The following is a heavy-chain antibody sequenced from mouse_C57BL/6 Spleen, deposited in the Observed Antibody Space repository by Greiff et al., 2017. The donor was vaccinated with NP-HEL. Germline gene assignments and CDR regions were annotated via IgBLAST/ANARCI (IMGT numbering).Heavy chain of an antibody. Sequence: DVKLVESGGGLVKPGGSLKLSCAASGFTFSSYAMSWVRQTPEKRLEWVATISDGGSYTYYPDNVKGRFTISRDNAKNNLYLQMSHLKSEDTAMYYCAREEYYYGSSPYAMDYWGQGTSVTVSS. CDR1: GFTFSSYA. CDR3: AREEYYYGSSPYAMDY. J-gene: IGHJ4*01. D-gene: IGHD1-1*01. V-gene: IGHV5-4*01. CDR2: ISDGGSYT.